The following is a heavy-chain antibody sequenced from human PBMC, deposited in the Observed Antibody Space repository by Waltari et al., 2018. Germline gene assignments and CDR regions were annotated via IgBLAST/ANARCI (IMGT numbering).Heavy chain of an antibody. CDR1: GYSISSGYY. J-gene: IGHJ4*02. V-gene: IGHV4-38-2*02. D-gene: IGHD3-9*01. CDR2: VYHNGTR. Sequence: QVQLQESGPGLLKPSETLSLTCNVSGYSISSGYYWGWIRQSPGKGLEWLGSVYHNGTRSYKPSLKGRVTISWDTSKNKFSLERSSVTAADTAVYYCARGALTLYYFDYWGQGTLVTASS. CDR3: ARGALTLYYFDY.